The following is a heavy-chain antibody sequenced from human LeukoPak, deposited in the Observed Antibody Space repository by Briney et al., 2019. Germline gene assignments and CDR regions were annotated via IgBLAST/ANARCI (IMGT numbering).Heavy chain of an antibody. CDR3: ARLFTAMVYFFDY. V-gene: IGHV3-48*04. CDR1: GFTFRSYS. Sequence: GGSLRLSCAASGFTFRSYSMNWVRQAPGKGLEWVSYISSSGSTIYYTDSVKGRFTISRDNAKNSLYLQMNSLRAEDTAVYYCARLFTAMVYFFDYWGQGTLVTVSS. CDR2: ISSSGSTI. D-gene: IGHD5-18*01. J-gene: IGHJ4*02.